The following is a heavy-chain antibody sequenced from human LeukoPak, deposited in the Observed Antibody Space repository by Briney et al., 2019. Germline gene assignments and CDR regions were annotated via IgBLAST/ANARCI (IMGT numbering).Heavy chain of an antibody. D-gene: IGHD3-10*01. Sequence: ASVKVSCKASGYTLTTSNMHWVRQAPGQRLEWMGWINVGNGDTKYSLKFQGRVTITRDTSASTAYMELSSLRSEDTAVYYCARGSVSPSYYGSGSYYSSGRYYGMDVWGQGTTVTVSS. CDR1: GYTLTTSN. J-gene: IGHJ6*02. CDR3: ARGSVSPSYYGSGSYYSSGRYYGMDV. V-gene: IGHV1-3*01. CDR2: INVGNGDT.